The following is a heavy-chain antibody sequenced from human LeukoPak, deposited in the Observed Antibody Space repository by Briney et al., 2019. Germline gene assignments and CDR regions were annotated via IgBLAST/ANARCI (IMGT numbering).Heavy chain of an antibody. D-gene: IGHD3-9*01. V-gene: IGHV4-31*03. J-gene: IGHJ5*02. CDR3: ARILGKYDMLFDL. Sequence: SETLSLTCTVSGGSISSGGYYWSWIRPHPGKGLEWIGHIYFSGTTYYNPSLKSRVTISVDTSKSPFSLKLSSVTAADTAVYYCARILGKYDMLFDLWGQGILVTVSS. CDR2: IYFSGTT. CDR1: GGSISSGGYY.